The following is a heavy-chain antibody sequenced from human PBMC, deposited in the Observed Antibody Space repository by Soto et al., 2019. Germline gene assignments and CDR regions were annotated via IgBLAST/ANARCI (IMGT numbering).Heavy chain of an antibody. CDR2: IKEGGSEK. CDR3: ARDGLPFALDI. Sequence: EMQVVQSGGGLVQPGGSLRLSCAASGFTLSRHWMSWVRQAPGKGLEWVAKIKEGGSEKNYVDSVKGRFTISRDNAKNSLYLQMTSLRAEDTAVYYCARDGLPFALDIWGQGTMVTVFS. D-gene: IGHD3-16*01. CDR1: GFTLSRHW. J-gene: IGHJ3*02. V-gene: IGHV3-7*03.